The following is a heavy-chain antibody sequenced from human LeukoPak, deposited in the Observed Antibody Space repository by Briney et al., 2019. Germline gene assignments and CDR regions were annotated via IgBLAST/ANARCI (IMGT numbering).Heavy chain of an antibody. CDR3: AKDADISVELVVITSFDS. V-gene: IGHV3-23*01. D-gene: IGHD3-22*01. J-gene: IGHJ4*02. CDR2: ISGSGAVT. CDR1: GFTLSSYA. Sequence: GGSLRLSCAASGFTLSSYAMSWVCQAPGKGLERVSGISGSGAVTYYADSVKGRFTISRDNSKNTLYLQMNSLRAEDTAVYYCAKDADISVELVVITSFDSWGQGTLVTVSS.